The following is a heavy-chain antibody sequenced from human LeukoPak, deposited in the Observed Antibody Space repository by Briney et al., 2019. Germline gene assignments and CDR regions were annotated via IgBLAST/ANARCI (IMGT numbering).Heavy chain of an antibody. J-gene: IGHJ4*02. D-gene: IGHD6-19*01. V-gene: IGHV1-24*01. CDR1: GYTLTELS. Sequence: GASVKVSCKVSGYTLTELSMHWVRQAPGKGLEWMGGFDPEDGETIYAQKFQGRVTMTEDISTDTAYMELNSLRSEDTAVYYCATVSSGWYGEIDYWGQGTLVTVSS. CDR3: ATVSSGWYGEIDY. CDR2: FDPEDGET.